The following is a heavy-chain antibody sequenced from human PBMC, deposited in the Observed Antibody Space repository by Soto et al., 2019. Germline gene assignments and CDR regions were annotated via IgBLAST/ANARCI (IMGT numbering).Heavy chain of an antibody. J-gene: IGHJ6*02. CDR3: ARGSYDSSADFLGMDV. Sequence: QVQLVQSGAEVKKPGSSVKVSCKASGGSFMSQAISWVRQAPGQGPEWMGGIIPFSGTVTYTQRFQGRLTLTADEPTKTAYMELSSLRSEDTAVYYCARGSYDSSADFLGMDVWGQGTKVTVS. D-gene: IGHD3-10*01. V-gene: IGHV1-69*01. CDR2: IIPFSGTV. CDR1: GGSFMSQA.